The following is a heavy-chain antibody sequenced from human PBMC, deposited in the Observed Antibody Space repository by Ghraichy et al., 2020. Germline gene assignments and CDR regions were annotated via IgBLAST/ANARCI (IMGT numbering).Heavy chain of an antibody. D-gene: IGHD4-17*01. V-gene: IGHV1-69*05. Sequence: SVKGSCKASGANFSSYAISWVRQAPGQGLEWMGGIIPIFGTANYAQKFQGRVTITTDESTSTAYMELSSLRSEDTAVYYCARDRPTVTRGGFDYWGQGTLITVAS. CDR1: GANFSSYA. CDR2: IIPIFGTA. J-gene: IGHJ4*02. CDR3: ARDRPTVTRGGFDY.